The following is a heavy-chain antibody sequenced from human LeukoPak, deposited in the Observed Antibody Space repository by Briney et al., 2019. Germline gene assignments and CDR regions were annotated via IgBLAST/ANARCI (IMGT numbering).Heavy chain of an antibody. CDR2: IYYSGST. CDR1: GGSISSYY. CDR3: AREAVAGTIGYFDY. J-gene: IGHJ4*02. V-gene: IGHV4-59*01. D-gene: IGHD6-19*01. Sequence: KPSETLSLTCTVSGGSISSYYWSWIRQPPGKGLEWIGYIYYSGSTNYNPSLKSRVTISVDTSKNQFSLKLSSVTAADTAVYYCAREAVAGTIGYFDYWGQGTLVTVSS.